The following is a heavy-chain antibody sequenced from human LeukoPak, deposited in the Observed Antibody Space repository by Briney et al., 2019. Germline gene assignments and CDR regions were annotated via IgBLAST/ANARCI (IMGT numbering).Heavy chain of an antibody. D-gene: IGHD4-17*01. CDR1: GGSISSGDYY. J-gene: IGHJ4*02. CDR2: IYYSGST. CDR3: ARGGGMTTVTTGLDY. V-gene: IGHV4-30-4*01. Sequence: PSETLSLTCTVSGGSISSGDYYWSWIRQPPGKGLEWIGYIYYSGSTYYNPSLKSRVTISVDTSKNQFSLKLSSVTAADTAVYYCARGGGMTTVTTGLDYWGQGTLVTVTS.